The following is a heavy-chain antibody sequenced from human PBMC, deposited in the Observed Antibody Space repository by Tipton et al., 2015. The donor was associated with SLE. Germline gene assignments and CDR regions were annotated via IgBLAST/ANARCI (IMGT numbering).Heavy chain of an antibody. CDR3: ARAASSSWLLA. D-gene: IGHD6-13*01. CDR1: GFTFSSYA. J-gene: IGHJ5*02. Sequence: SLRLSCAASGFTFSSYAMHWVRQAPGKGLEWVAVISYDGSNKYYADSVKGRFTISRDNSKNTLYLQMDSLRGEDTAVYYCARAASSSWLLAWGQGTLVTVSS. V-gene: IGHV3-30*14. CDR2: ISYDGSNK.